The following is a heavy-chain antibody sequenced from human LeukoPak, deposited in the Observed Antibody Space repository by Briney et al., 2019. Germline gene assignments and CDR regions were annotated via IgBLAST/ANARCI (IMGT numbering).Heavy chain of an antibody. V-gene: IGHV3-30*18. D-gene: IGHD1-26*01. CDR2: ISYDGSNK. J-gene: IGHJ4*02. CDR1: GFTFSSYG. Sequence: GGSLRLSCAASGFTFSSYGMHWVRQAPGKGLEWVAVISYDGSNKYYADSVKGRFTISRDNSKNTLYLQMNSLRAEDTAVYYCAKDPHPYRVGATYFDYWGQGTLVTVSS. CDR3: AKDPHPYRVGATYFDY.